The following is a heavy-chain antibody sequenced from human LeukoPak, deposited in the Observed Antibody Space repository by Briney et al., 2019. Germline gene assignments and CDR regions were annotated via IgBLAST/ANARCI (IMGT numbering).Heavy chain of an antibody. CDR3: AREYQQSAAQNWFDP. V-gene: IGHV1-69*04. D-gene: IGHD2-2*01. J-gene: IGHJ5*02. CDR2: IIPILGIA. Sequence: ASVKVSCKASGGTFSSYAISWVRQAPGQGLEWMGRIIPILGIANYAQKFQGRVTITADKSTSTAYMELSSLRSEDTAVYYCAREYQQSAAQNWFDPWGQGTLVTVSS. CDR1: GGTFSSYA.